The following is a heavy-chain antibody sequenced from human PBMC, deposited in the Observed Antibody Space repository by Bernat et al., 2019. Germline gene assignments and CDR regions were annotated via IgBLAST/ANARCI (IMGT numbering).Heavy chain of an antibody. Sequence: EVRLVESGGGLVKPGGSRRLSCAASGFTFSSYSMNWVRQAPGKGLEWVSYISSSSSYIYYADSVKGRFTISRDNAKNSLYLQMNSLRAEDTAVYYCARDSTNMVQGVPGYYYYYYMDVWGKGTTVTVSS. CDR1: GFTFSSYS. D-gene: IGHD3-10*01. CDR2: ISSSSSYI. CDR3: ARDSTNMVQGVPGYYYYYYMDV. J-gene: IGHJ6*03. V-gene: IGHV3-21*05.